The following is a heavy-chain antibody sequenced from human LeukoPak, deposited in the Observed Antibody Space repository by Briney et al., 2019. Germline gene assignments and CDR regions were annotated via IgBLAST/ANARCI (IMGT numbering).Heavy chain of an antibody. CDR1: GGSSSSYY. D-gene: IGHD2-2*01. CDR3: ARQNCTLTSCYDYYHYHMDV. J-gene: IGHJ6*03. Sequence: SETLSLTCTVSGGSSSSYYWSWIRQPPGRGLEWIGYIYYDGSTNYNPSLKSRVTISVGTSKNQFSLKLTSVTAADTAVYYCARQNCTLTSCYDYYHYHMDVWGKGTAVTISS. CDR2: IYYDGST. V-gene: IGHV4-59*08.